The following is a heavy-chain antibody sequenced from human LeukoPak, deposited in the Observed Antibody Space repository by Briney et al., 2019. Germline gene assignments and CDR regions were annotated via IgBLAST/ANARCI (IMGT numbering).Heavy chain of an antibody. V-gene: IGHV4-39*01. D-gene: IGHD6-13*01. CDR2: IYDSGSA. CDR1: GGSISSSSYS. J-gene: IGHJ5*01. Sequence: SETLSLTCTVSGGSISSSSYSCGWIRQPPGKILEWIGTIYDSGSAYYNRSLKSRVTMSVDTSKNHSSLKLTSVTAADTAVYYCARHNCATYSNNWYDYWGQGTPVTVSS. CDR3: ARHNCATYSNNWYDY.